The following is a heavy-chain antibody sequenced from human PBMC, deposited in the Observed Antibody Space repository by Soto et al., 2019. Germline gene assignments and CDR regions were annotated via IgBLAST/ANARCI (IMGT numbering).Heavy chain of an antibody. CDR3: ARAPTIYDFWSGHYYYGMDV. D-gene: IGHD3-3*01. Sequence: GASVKVSCKASGGTFSSYTISWVRQAPGQGLEWMGRIIPILGTANYAQKFQGRVTITADESTSTAYMELSSLRSEDTAVYYCARAPTIYDFWSGHYYYGMDVWGQGTTVTVSS. V-gene: IGHV1-69*08. J-gene: IGHJ6*02. CDR2: IIPILGTA. CDR1: GGTFSSYT.